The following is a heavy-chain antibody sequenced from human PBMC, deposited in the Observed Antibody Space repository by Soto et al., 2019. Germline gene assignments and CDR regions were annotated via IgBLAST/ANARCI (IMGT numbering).Heavy chain of an antibody. J-gene: IGHJ6*03. D-gene: IGHD6-6*01. Sequence: PGGSLRLSCAASGFTFSSYAMSWVRQAPGKGLEWVSAISGSGGSTYYADSVKGRFTISRDNSKNTLYLQMNSLRAEDTAVYYCAKSRVAARPLPPRYYYMDVWGKGTTVTVSS. CDR2: ISGSGGST. V-gene: IGHV3-23*01. CDR3: AKSRVAARPLPPRYYYMDV. CDR1: GFTFSSYA.